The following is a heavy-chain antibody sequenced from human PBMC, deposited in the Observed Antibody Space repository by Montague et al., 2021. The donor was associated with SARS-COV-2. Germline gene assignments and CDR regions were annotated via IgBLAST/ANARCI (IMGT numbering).Heavy chain of an antibody. CDR2: MYHSGST. V-gene: IGHV4-30-2*01. CDR1: GGSISSGGYS. J-gene: IGHJ5*02. D-gene: IGHD3-9*01. Sequence: TLSLTCAVSGGSISSGGYSWSWIRQPPGKGLEWIGYMYHSGSTYYKLSLKSRVTISVDRSKNQVSLKLTSVTAADTAVYYCARGKSYYDILTGYYRVSWFEPWCQGPLVTVSA. CDR3: ARGKSYYDILTGYYRVSWFEP.